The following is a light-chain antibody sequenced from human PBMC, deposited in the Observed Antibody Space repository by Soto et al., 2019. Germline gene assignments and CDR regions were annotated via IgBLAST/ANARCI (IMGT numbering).Light chain of an antibody. V-gene: IGLV4-69*01. J-gene: IGLJ2*01. CDR3: QTWGTGIHVV. CDR2: VDSDGSH. CDR1: SGHSSYV. Sequence: QLVLTQSPSASASLGASVKLTCTLSSGHSSYVIAWHQQQPEKGPRYLMKVDSDGSHTKGDGIPDRFSGSSSGPERYLHISSLQSEDEADYYCQTWGTGIHVVFGGGTKLTVL.